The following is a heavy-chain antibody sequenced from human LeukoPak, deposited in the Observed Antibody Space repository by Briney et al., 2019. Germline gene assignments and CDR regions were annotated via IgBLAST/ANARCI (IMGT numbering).Heavy chain of an antibody. CDR1: GYTFTSYA. CDR2: ISAYNGNT. Sequence: ASVKVSCKASGYTFTSYAMHWVRQAPGQRLEWMGWISAYNGNTNYAQKLQGRVTMTTDTSTSTAYMELRSLRSDDTAVYYCARDLRLPGIAAADDAFDIWGQGTMVTVSS. J-gene: IGHJ3*02. V-gene: IGHV1-18*01. CDR3: ARDLRLPGIAAADDAFDI. D-gene: IGHD6-13*01.